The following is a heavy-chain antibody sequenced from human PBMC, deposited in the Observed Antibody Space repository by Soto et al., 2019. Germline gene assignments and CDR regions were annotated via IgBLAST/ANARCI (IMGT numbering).Heavy chain of an antibody. CDR1: GFTFSSYS. CDR2: ISSSSSTI. Sequence: GGSLRLSCAASGFTFSSYSMNWVRQAPGKGLEWVSYISSSSSTIYYADSGKGRFTISRDNAKNSLYLQMNSLRAEDTAVYYCARATGSGFGEFNDSPYYYYMDVWGKGTTVTVSS. J-gene: IGHJ6*03. CDR3: ARATGSGFGEFNDSPYYYYMDV. V-gene: IGHV3-48*01. D-gene: IGHD3-10*01.